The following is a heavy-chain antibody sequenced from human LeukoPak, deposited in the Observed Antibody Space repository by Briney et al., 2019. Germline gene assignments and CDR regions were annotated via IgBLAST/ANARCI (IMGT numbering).Heavy chain of an antibody. Sequence: PGGSLRLSCAASGFTFSSYWTSWVRQAPGKGLEWVANIKQDGSEKYYVDSVKGRFTISRDNAKNSLYLQMNSLRAEDTAVYYCAREAAAGSPTGMDVWGQGTTVTVSS. CDR1: GFTFSSYW. V-gene: IGHV3-7*01. J-gene: IGHJ6*02. CDR2: IKQDGSEK. CDR3: AREAAAGSPTGMDV. D-gene: IGHD6-13*01.